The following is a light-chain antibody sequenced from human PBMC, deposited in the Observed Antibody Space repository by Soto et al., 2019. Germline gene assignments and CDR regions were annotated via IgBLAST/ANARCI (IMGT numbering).Light chain of an antibody. V-gene: IGKV3-11*01. Sequence: EIVLTQSPATLSLSPGERATLSCRASQSVSSYLAWYQQKPGQAPRLLIHDASTRATGIPARFSGSGSGTDFTLTITSLEPEDFAVYYCQQSSNWPRSITFGRGTRLEIK. CDR2: DAS. J-gene: IGKJ5*01. CDR1: QSVSSY. CDR3: QQSSNWPRSIT.